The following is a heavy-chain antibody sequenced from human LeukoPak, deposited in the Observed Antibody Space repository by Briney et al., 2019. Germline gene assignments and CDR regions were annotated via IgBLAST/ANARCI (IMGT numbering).Heavy chain of an antibody. V-gene: IGHV3-21*01. CDR2: ISSSSSYI. Sequence: GGSLRLSCAASGFTFSSYSMSLVRQAPGKGLEWVSSISSSSSYIYYADSVKGRFTISRDNAKNSLYLQMNSLRAEDTAVYYCARDTEPLYSSGCHDYWGQGTLVTVSS. CDR3: ARDTEPLYSSGCHDY. CDR1: GFTFSSYS. D-gene: IGHD6-19*01. J-gene: IGHJ4*02.